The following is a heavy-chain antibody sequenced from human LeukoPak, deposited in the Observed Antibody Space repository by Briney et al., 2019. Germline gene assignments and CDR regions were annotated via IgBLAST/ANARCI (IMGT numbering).Heavy chain of an antibody. CDR2: IYYSGST. V-gene: IGHV4-59*01. J-gene: IGHJ4*02. CDR3: ARNFQYYDYVWGSYRSSYYFDY. CDR1: GVSISSYY. Sequence: SETLSLTCTVSGVSISSYYWSWIRQPPGKGLEWIGYIYYSGSTNYNPSLKSRVTISVDTSKNQFSLKLSSVTAADTAVYYCARNFQYYDYVWGSYRSSYYFDYWGQGTLVTVSS. D-gene: IGHD3-16*02.